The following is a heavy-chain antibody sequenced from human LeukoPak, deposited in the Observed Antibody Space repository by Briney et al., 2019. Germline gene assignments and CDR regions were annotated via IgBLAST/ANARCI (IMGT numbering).Heavy chain of an antibody. CDR2: IYYSGST. CDR3: ARQSRAYRYFDY. V-gene: IGHV4-39*01. CDR1: GGSISSSSYY. J-gene: IGHJ4*02. Sequence: SETLSLTCTVSGGSISSSSYYWGWIRQPPGKGLEWIGSIYYSGSTYYNPSLKSRLTISVDTSKNQFSLKLSPVPAADTAVYYCARQSRAYRYFDYWGQGTLVTVSS.